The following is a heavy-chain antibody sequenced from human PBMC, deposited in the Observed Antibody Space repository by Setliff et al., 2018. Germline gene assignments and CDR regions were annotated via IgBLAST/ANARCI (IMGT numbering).Heavy chain of an antibody. D-gene: IGHD3-3*01. J-gene: IGHJ6*03. CDR2: INYSGRS. CDR3: ARQKYWSGYYGEGYYYYMDV. Sequence: PSETLSLTCSVSGGSITGSSDYWGWVRQPPGEGLEWIGSINYSGRSHYDPSLRSRVAIFMDMSKNQYSLTLSSVTAADTALYFCARQKYWSGYYGEGYYYYMDVWGKGTTVTVSS. CDR1: GGSITGSSDY. V-gene: IGHV4-39*01.